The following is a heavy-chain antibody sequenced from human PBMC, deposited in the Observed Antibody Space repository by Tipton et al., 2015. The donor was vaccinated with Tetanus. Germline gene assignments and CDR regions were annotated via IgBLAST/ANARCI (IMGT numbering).Heavy chain of an antibody. CDR1: GYTFTSYY. CDR2: INPSGGST. D-gene: IGHD4-11*01. Sequence: QVQLVQSGPEVKEPGASVEVSCKASGYTFTSYYMHWVRRAPGQGLEWMGIINPSGGSTSYAQKFQGRVTMTRDTSTSTVYMELSSLRSEDTAVYYCARGPTVTTAHYYYGMDVWGQGTTVTVSS. V-gene: IGHV1-46*01. CDR3: ARGPTVTTAHYYYGMDV. J-gene: IGHJ6*02.